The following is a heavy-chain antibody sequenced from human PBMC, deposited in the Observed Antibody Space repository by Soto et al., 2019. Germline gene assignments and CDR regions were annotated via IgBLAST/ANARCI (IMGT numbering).Heavy chain of an antibody. J-gene: IGHJ5*02. CDR2: ISAYNGNT. Sequence: GASVKVSCKASGYTFTSYGIRWVRQAPGQGLEWMGWISAYNGNTNYAQKLQGRVTMTTDTSTSTAYMELRSLRSDDTAVYYCARALLYYYDSSGFLVPSFDPWGQGTLVTVSS. CDR1: GYTFTSYG. D-gene: IGHD3-22*01. V-gene: IGHV1-18*04. CDR3: ARALLYYYDSSGFLVPSFDP.